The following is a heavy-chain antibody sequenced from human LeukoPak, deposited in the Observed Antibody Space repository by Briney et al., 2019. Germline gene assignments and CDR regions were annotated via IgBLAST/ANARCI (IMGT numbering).Heavy chain of an antibody. J-gene: IGHJ6*04. Sequence: ASVKVSCTVSGYTLTELSMHWVRQAPGKGLEWMGGFDPEDGETIYAQKFQGRVTMTEDTSTDTAYMELSSLRSEDTAVYYCATDGGCSSTSCNDYGMDVWGKGTTVTVSS. CDR1: GYTLTELS. D-gene: IGHD2-2*01. CDR3: ATDGGCSSTSCNDYGMDV. V-gene: IGHV1-24*01. CDR2: FDPEDGET.